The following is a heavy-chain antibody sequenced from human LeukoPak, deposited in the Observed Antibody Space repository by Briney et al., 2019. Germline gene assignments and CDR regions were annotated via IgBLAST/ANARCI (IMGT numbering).Heavy chain of an antibody. D-gene: IGHD6-6*01. CDR3: ARRVAVRPVYYFDW. CDR1: GGSITSYS. CDR2: IYYSGST. Sequence: SETLSLTCTVSGGSITSYSSIWIRQPPGKGLEWIGYIYYSGSTNSNPSLSSRVTISVDTSKNVRSLKLSSVTAANTAVYYCARRVAVRPVYYFDWWGQGSLVTVSS. V-gene: IGHV4-59*08. J-gene: IGHJ4*02.